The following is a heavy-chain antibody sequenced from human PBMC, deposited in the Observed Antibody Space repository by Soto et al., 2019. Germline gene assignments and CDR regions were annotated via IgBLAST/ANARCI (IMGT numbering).Heavy chain of an antibody. V-gene: IGHV4-39*01. CDR1: GGSISGSSYY. CDR2: IYYSGST. D-gene: IGHD2-15*01. J-gene: IGHJ4*02. Sequence: SETLSLTCTVSGGSISGSSYYWGWIRQPPGKGLEWIGSIYYSGSTYYNPSLKSRVTISVDTSKNQFSLKLSSVTAADTAVYYCARAKGDIVVVVAATVIFDYWGQGTLVTVSS. CDR3: ARAKGDIVVVVAATVIFDY.